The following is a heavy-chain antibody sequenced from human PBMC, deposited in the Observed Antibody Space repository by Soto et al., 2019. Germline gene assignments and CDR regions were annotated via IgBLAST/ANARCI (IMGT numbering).Heavy chain of an antibody. Sequence: GGSLRLSCAASGFTFDDYAMHWVRQAPGKGLEWVSGISWNSGSIGYADSVKGRFTISRDNAKNSLYLQMNSLRAEDTALYYCAKDMRSGTGGGYFDYWGQGTLVTVSS. CDR2: ISWNSGSI. D-gene: IGHD3-9*01. CDR1: GFTFDDYA. CDR3: AKDMRSGTGGGYFDY. V-gene: IGHV3-9*01. J-gene: IGHJ4*02.